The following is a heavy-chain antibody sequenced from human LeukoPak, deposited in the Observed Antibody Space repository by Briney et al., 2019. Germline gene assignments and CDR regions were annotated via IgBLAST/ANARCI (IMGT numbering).Heavy chain of an antibody. CDR3: ARGAMDIVVVPAAYHDEEDNNWFDP. Sequence: SETLSLTCAVYGGSFSGYYWSWIRQPPGKGLEWIAEINHSGSTNYNPSLKSRVTISVDTSKNQFSLKLSSVTAADTAVYYCARGAMDIVVVPAAYHDEEDNNWFDPWGQGTLVTVST. D-gene: IGHD2-2*03. V-gene: IGHV4-34*01. J-gene: IGHJ5*02. CDR2: INHSGST. CDR1: GGSFSGYY.